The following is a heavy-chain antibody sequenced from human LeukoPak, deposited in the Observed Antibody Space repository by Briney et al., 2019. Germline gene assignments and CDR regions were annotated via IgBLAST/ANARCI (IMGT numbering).Heavy chain of an antibody. CDR2: IKQDGSEK. CDR1: VFTFSSYW. J-gene: IGHJ6*02. V-gene: IGHV3-7*01. Sequence: GGSLRLSCAASVFTFSSYWMSWVRQAPWKGLEWVANIKQDGSEKYYVDSVKGRFTISRDNAKNSLYLQMNSLRAEDTAVYYCARVAPPYYYDSSGYQRDYYYYGMDVWGQGTTVTVSS. D-gene: IGHD3-22*01. CDR3: ARVAPPYYYDSSGYQRDYYYYGMDV.